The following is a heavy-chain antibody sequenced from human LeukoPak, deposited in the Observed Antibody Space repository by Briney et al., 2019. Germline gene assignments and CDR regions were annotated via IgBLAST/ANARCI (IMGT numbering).Heavy chain of an antibody. Sequence: PSETLSLTCAVSGYSLSSGYYWGWIRQPPGKGLEWIGSIYHSGSTYYNPSLKSRVTISVDTFQNQFSLKLSSVTAADTAVYYCARHPAGGTFIGYYMDVWGKGTTVTVSS. V-gene: IGHV4-38-2*01. CDR2: IYHSGST. CDR1: GYSLSSGYY. J-gene: IGHJ6*03. D-gene: IGHD6-13*01. CDR3: ARHPAGGTFIGYYMDV.